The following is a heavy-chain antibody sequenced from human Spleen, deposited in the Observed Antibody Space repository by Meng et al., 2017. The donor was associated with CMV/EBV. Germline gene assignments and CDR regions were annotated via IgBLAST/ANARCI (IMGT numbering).Heavy chain of an antibody. J-gene: IGHJ5*02. CDR1: GGSFSGYY. CDR3: ARAPIVVVPAANWFDP. CDR2: INHSGST. D-gene: IGHD2-2*01. V-gene: IGHV4-34*01. Sequence: VQLQQWGAGLLKPSETLSLTCAVYGGSFSGYYWSWIRQPPGKGLEWIGEINHSGSTNYNPSLKSRVTISVDTSKNQFSLKLSSVTAADTAVYYCARAPIVVVPAANWFDPWGQGTLVTVSS.